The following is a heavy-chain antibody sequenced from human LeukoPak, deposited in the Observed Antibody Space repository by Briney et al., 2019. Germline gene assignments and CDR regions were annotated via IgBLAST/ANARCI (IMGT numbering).Heavy chain of an antibody. CDR2: IYYSGST. CDR1: GGSISSYY. Sequence: SETLSLTCTVSGGSISSYYWSWIRQPPGNGLEWIGYIYYSGSTNYNPSLKSRVTISVDTSKNQFSLKLSSVTAADTAVYYCARLWDSRGKPYYYYGMDVWGQGTTVTVSS. J-gene: IGHJ6*02. D-gene: IGHD3-16*01. V-gene: IGHV4-59*08. CDR3: ARLWDSRGKPYYYYGMDV.